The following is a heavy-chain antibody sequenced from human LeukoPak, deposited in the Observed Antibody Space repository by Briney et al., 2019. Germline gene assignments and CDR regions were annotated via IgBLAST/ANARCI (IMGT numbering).Heavy chain of an antibody. V-gene: IGHV3-21*01. CDR1: GFTFSSYS. Sequence: GGSLRLSCAASGFTFSSYSMNWVRQAPGKGLEWVSSISSSSSYIYYADSVKGRFTISRDNAKNSLYLQMNSLRAEDTAVYYCARTAERQQMVQGTYFYYYFMDVWAKGTTVTISS. CDR3: ARTAERQQMVQGTYFYYYFMDV. D-gene: IGHD6-13*01. J-gene: IGHJ6*03. CDR2: ISSSSSYI.